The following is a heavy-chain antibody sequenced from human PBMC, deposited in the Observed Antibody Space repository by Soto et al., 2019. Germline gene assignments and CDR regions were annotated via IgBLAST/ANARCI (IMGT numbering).Heavy chain of an antibody. V-gene: IGHV3-21*01. CDR1: GFTFSSYS. Sequence: GGSLRLSCAASGFTFSSYSMNWVRQAPGKGLEWVSSISSSSSYIYYADSVKGRFTISRDNAKNSLYLQMNSLRAEDTAVYYCARDSAYSGYGNDAFDIWGQGTMVTVSS. J-gene: IGHJ3*02. CDR2: ISSSSSYI. CDR3: ARDSAYSGYGNDAFDI. D-gene: IGHD5-12*01.